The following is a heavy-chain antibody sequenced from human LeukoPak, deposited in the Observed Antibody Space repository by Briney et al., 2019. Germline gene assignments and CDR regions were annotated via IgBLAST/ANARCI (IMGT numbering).Heavy chain of an antibody. CDR2: MNPNSGNT. CDR1: GYTFTSYD. J-gene: IGHJ5*02. Sequence: ASVKVSCKASGYTFTSYDINWARQATGQGLEWMGWMNPNSGNTGYAQKFQGRVTMTRNTSISTAYMELSSLRSEDTAVYYCARGRYDFWSGFYSNGWFDPWGQGTLVTVSS. V-gene: IGHV1-8*01. CDR3: ARGRYDFWSGFYSNGWFDP. D-gene: IGHD3-3*01.